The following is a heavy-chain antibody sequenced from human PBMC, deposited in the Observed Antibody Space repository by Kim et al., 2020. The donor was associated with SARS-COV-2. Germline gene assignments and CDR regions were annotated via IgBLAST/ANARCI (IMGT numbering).Heavy chain of an antibody. D-gene: IGHD6-13*01. CDR1: GGSFSGYY. V-gene: IGHV4-34*01. CDR3: ARAYSSWSRFPDY. Sequence: SETLSLTCAVYGGSFSGYYWSWIRQPPGKGLEWIGEINHSGSTNYNPSLKSRVTISVDTSKNQFSLKLSSVTAADTAVYYCARAYSSWSRFPDYWGQGTLVTVSS. CDR2: INHSGST. J-gene: IGHJ4*02.